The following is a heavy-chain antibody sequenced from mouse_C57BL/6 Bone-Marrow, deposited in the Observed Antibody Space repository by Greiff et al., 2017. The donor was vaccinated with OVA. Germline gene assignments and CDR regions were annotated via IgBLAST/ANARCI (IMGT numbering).Heavy chain of an antibody. CDR1: GYTFTSYG. CDR2: IYPRSGNT. Sequence: VQLVESGAELARPGASVKLSCKASGYTFTSYGISWVKQRTGQGLEWIGEIYPRSGNTYYNEKFKGKATLTADKSSSTAYMELRSLTSEDSAVYFCARKTIVSYFDYWGQGTTLTVSS. D-gene: IGHD2-5*01. CDR3: ARKTIVSYFDY. V-gene: IGHV1-81*01. J-gene: IGHJ2*01.